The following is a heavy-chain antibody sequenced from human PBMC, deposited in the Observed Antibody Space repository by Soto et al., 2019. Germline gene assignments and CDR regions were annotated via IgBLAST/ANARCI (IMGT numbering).Heavy chain of an antibody. J-gene: IGHJ6*02. CDR1: GGTFSSYA. CDR3: ARGIAEGQYGMDV. Sequence: QVQLVQSGAEVKKPGSSVNVSCKASGGTFSSYAISWVRQAPGLGLEWMGGIIPFFGTANYAQKFQGRVTITADESTSTDYMERSSLSSEDTAVYYCARGIAEGQYGMDVWGQGTTVTVSS. V-gene: IGHV1-69*01. D-gene: IGHD6-13*01. CDR2: IIPFFGTA.